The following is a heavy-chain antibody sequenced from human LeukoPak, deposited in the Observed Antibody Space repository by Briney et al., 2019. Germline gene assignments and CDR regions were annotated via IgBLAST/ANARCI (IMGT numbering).Heavy chain of an antibody. Sequence: GRSLRLSCAASGFTFSSYDMHWVRQAPGKGLEWVTVISYDGSNKYYGDSVKGRFTISRDNSKNTLYLKMNSLRAEDTAVYYCARLYGEYPDYWGQGTLVTVSS. CDR1: GFTFSSYD. V-gene: IGHV3-30*03. CDR2: ISYDGSNK. J-gene: IGHJ4*02. CDR3: ARLYGEYPDY. D-gene: IGHD4-17*01.